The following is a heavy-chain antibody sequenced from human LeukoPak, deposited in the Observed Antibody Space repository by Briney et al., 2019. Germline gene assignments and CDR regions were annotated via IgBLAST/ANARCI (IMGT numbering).Heavy chain of an antibody. V-gene: IGHV4-59*01. Sequence: SETLSLTCTVSGGSISSYYWSWIRQPPGKGLEWIGNIYDSGSTSYNPSLKSRVTISVDTSKNQCSLKLSSVTAADTAVYYCARQSISGSSLSYFDYWGQGTLVNVSS. CDR1: GGSISSYY. CDR2: IYDSGST. CDR3: ARQSISGSSLSYFDY. D-gene: IGHD3-22*01. J-gene: IGHJ4*02.